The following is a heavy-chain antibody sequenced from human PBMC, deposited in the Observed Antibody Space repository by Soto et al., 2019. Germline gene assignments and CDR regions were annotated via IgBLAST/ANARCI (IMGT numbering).Heavy chain of an antibody. V-gene: IGHV5-10-1*01. CDR1: GYSFTSYW. CDR2: IDPSDSYT. CDR3: ARPAPEWVRLDNGYYYYSGMDV. J-gene: IGHJ6*02. Sequence: GESLKISCKGSGYSFTSYWISWVRQMPGKGLEWMGGIDPSDSYTNYSPSFQGHVTISADKSISTAYLQWSSLKASDTAMYYCARPAPEWVRLDNGYYYYSGMDVWGQGTTVTVSS. D-gene: IGHD1-26*01.